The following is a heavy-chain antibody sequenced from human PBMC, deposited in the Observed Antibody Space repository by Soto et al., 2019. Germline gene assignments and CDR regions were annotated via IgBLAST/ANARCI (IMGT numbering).Heavy chain of an antibody. D-gene: IGHD4-17*01. J-gene: IGHJ5*02. CDR2: ISDDGSTK. Sequence: QVQLVESGGGVVQPGRSLRLSCAASGFIFSRYPMHWVRQAPGKGLQWVALISDDGSTKYYADSVKGRFTISRDNSKNPLYLQMKGLSAEDTAVYYCTRADLTVTLSVFDPWGQGTLVTVSS. CDR1: GFIFSRYP. V-gene: IGHV3-30-3*01. CDR3: TRADLTVTLSVFDP.